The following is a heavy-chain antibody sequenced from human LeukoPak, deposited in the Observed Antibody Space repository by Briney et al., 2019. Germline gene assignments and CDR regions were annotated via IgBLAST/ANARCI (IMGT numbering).Heavy chain of an antibody. CDR1: GYTLTELS. CDR3: ATGGSGSGSYDGDY. CDR2: FDPEDGET. V-gene: IGHV1-24*01. J-gene: IGHJ4*02. D-gene: IGHD3-10*01. Sequence: ASVNVSCKVSGYTLTELSMHWVRQAPGKGLEWMGGFDPEDGETIYAQKFQGRVTMTEDTSTDTAYMELSGLRSEDTAVYYCATGGSGSGSYDGDYWGQGTLVTVSS.